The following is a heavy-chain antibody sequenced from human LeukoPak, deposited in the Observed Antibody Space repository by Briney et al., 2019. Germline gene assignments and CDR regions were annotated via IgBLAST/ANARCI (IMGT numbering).Heavy chain of an antibody. CDR2: LYSGGST. Sequence: GGSVRLSCAASGFSVGSNYISWARQAPGKGLEWVSVLYSGGSTSYADSVKGRFAMSRDTSKNTLYLQMNSLRAEDTAVYYCARGPDSSRYCLDYWGQGTLVTVPS. D-gene: IGHD3-22*01. J-gene: IGHJ4*02. CDR3: ARGPDSSRYCLDY. CDR1: GFSVGSNY. V-gene: IGHV3-53*01.